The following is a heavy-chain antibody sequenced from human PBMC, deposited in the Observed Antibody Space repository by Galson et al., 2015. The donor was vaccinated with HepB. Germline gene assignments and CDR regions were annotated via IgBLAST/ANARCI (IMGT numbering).Heavy chain of an antibody. V-gene: IGHV3-23*01. CDR3: AKVFPEKTSGWYRQALYYLDS. D-gene: IGHD6-19*01. CDR2: ISGSGGHT. CDR1: GFSFSKYA. Sequence: SLRLSCAGSGFSFSKYAMSWVRQAPGKGLEWVSGISGSGGHTYYTDSVKGRFTISRDNSKNTLFSQMNSLRADDTAIYFCAKVFPEKTSGWYRQALYYLDSWGQGTRVTVSS. J-gene: IGHJ4*02.